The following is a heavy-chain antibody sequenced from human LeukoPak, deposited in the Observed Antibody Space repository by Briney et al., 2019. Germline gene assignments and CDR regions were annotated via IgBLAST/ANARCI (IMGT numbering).Heavy chain of an antibody. J-gene: IGHJ6*03. CDR3: AREVIAAAGSDTYYYYYYTDV. V-gene: IGHV4-31*03. CDR1: GGSISSGGYY. Sequence: PSQTLSLTCTVSGGSISSGGYYWSWIRQHPGKGLEWIGYIYYSGSTYYNPSLKSRVTISVDTSKNQFSLKLSSVTAADTAVYYCAREVIAAAGSDTYYYYYYTDVWGKGTTVTVSS. D-gene: IGHD6-13*01. CDR2: IYYSGST.